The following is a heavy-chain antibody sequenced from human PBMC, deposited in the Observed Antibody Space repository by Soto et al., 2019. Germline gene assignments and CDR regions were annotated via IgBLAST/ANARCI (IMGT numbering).Heavy chain of an antibody. CDR2: INGGGGGT. J-gene: IGHJ4*02. CDR1: GFTFNNYV. Sequence: EVQILESGGGLVQPGGSLRLSCAASGFTFNNYVMTWFRQAPGRGLEWVSSINGGGGGTYYADSGKGRFTISRDNSMDTLYLQMTRLRGEDTAVYYCEKERRAGGADYWGQGTLVTVSS. D-gene: IGHD3-10*01. CDR3: EKERRAGGADY. V-gene: IGHV3-23*01.